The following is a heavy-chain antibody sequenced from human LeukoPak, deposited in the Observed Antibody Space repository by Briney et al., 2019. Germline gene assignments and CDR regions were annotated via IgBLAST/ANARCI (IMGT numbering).Heavy chain of an antibody. V-gene: IGHV4-34*01. CDR2: INHSGST. D-gene: IGHD6-19*01. CDR1: GGSFSGYY. Sequence: PSETLSLTCAVYGGSFSGYYWSWIRQPPGKGLEWIGEINHSGSTNYNPSLKSRVTISVDTSKNQFSLKLSSVTAADTAVYYCARQVHSKRYSSGWYYYYYMDVWGKGTTVTVSS. CDR3: ARQVHSKRYSSGWYYYYYMDV. J-gene: IGHJ6*03.